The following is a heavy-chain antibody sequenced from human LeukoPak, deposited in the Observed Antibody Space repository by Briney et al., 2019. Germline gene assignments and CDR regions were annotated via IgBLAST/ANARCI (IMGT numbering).Heavy chain of an antibody. CDR1: GFTFSSYS. CDR3: AGYCSGGSCYD. J-gene: IGHJ4*02. V-gene: IGHV3-21*01. D-gene: IGHD2-15*01. Sequence: GGSLRLSCAASGFTFSSYSMNWVRQAPGQGLEWVSSISSSSSYIYYADSVKGRFTISRDNAKNSLYLQMNSLRAEDTAVYYCAGYCSGGSCYDWGQGTLVTVSS. CDR2: ISSSSSYI.